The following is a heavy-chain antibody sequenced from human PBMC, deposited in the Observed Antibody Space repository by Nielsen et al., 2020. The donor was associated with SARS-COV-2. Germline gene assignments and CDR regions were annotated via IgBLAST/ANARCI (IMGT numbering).Heavy chain of an antibody. Sequence: GESLKISCAASGFTFSSYWMSWVRQAPGKGLEWVANIKQDGSEKYYVDSVKGRFTISRDNAKSSLYLQMNSLRAEDTAVYYCASGGFQHWGQGTLVTVSS. CDR3: ASGGFQH. J-gene: IGHJ1*01. V-gene: IGHV3-7*03. CDR1: GFTFSSYW. CDR2: IKQDGSEK. D-gene: IGHD3-3*01.